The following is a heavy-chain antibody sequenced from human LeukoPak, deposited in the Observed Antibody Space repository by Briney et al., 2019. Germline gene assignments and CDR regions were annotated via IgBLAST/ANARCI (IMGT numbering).Heavy chain of an antibody. CDR1: GGSISSYY. J-gene: IGHJ4*02. D-gene: IGHD3-9*01. V-gene: IGHV4-59*01. CDR3: ARVTDILTGYSTYYFDY. Sequence: PSETLSLTCTVSGGSISSYYWSWIRQPPGKGLEWIGYIYYSGSTNYNPSLKSRVTISVDTSKNQFSLKLSSVTAADTAVYYCARVTDILTGYSTYYFDYWGQGTLVTVSS. CDR2: IYYSGST.